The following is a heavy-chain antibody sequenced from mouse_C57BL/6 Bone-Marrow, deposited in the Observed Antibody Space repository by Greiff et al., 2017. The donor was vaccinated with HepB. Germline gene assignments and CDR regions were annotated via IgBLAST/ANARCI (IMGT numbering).Heavy chain of an antibody. D-gene: IGHD1-1*01. J-gene: IGHJ1*03. Sequence: EVKLQQSGPELVKPGASVKMSCKASGYTFTDYNMHWVKQSHGKSLEWIGYINPNNGGTSYNQKFKGKATLTVNKSSSTAYMELRSLTSEDSAVYYCTYYYGSSYVWYFDVWGTGTTVTVSS. CDR2: INPNNGGT. V-gene: IGHV1-22*01. CDR3: TYYYGSSYVWYFDV. CDR1: GYTFTDYN.